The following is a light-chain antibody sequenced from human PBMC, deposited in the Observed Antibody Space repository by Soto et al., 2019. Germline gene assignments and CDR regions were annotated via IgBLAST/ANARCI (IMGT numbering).Light chain of an antibody. CDR3: QSYAGTYYWV. Sequence: NFMLTQPQFVSESPGKTVTISCTGSGGSIADNFVQWFQQRPGSAPTSVIFEDNKRPSGVPDRFSGSIDSSSNSASLTISGLMTEDEAVYYCQSYAGTYYWVFGGGTQLTVL. J-gene: IGLJ3*02. CDR2: EDN. CDR1: GGSIADNF. V-gene: IGLV6-57*02.